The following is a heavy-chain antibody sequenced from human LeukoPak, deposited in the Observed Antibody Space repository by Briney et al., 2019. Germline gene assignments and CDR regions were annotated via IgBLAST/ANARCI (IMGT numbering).Heavy chain of an antibody. Sequence: GGSLRLSCAASGFTFSSYWMTWVRQAPGKGLEWVANIKQDGSKKYYVDSVKGRFTISRDNAKNSLYLQMNSLRAEDTAVYYCAGGRDVYRYWGQGTLVSVSS. CDR3: AGGRDVYRY. CDR1: GFTFSSYW. D-gene: IGHD5-24*01. V-gene: IGHV3-7*01. J-gene: IGHJ4*02. CDR2: IKQDGSKK.